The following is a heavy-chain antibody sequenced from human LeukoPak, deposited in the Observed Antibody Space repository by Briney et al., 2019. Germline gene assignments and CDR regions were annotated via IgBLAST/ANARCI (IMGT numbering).Heavy chain of an antibody. D-gene: IGHD6-6*01. CDR2: ISWNSGSI. J-gene: IGHJ4*02. V-gene: IGHV3-9*03. Sequence: QPGRSLRLSCAASGFTFDDYAMHWVRQAPGKGLEWVSGISWNSGSIVYADSVKGRFTISRDNAKNSLYLQMNSLRGEDMALYYCAKGLVGSSIADFFDYWGQGILVTVSS. CDR1: GFTFDDYA. CDR3: AKGLVGSSIADFFDY.